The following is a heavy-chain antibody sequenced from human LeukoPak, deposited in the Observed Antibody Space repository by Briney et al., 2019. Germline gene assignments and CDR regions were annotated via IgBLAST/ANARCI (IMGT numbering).Heavy chain of an antibody. V-gene: IGHV6-1*01. CDR3: ARAPTPIIAVAGSFDY. J-gene: IGHJ4*02. D-gene: IGHD6-19*01. Sequence: SQTPSLICAISGDSVSNNSAAWNWIGQSPSRGLEWLGRTYYRSKWYNDYAVSVKSRITINPDTSKNQFSLQVNSVTPEDTAVYYCARAPTPIIAVAGSFDYWGQGTLVTVSS. CDR1: GDSVSNNSAA. CDR2: TYYRSKWYN.